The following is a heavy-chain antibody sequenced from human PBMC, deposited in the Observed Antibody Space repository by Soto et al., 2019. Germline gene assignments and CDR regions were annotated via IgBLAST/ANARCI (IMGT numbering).Heavy chain of an antibody. CDR1: GFTFSSYA. CDR2: IRGSGGST. J-gene: IGHJ4*02. CDR3: AKDWFRAWYSGSYLDY. V-gene: IGHV3-23*01. D-gene: IGHD1-26*01. Sequence: AGGSLRLSCAASGFTFSSYAMSWVRQAPGKGLEWVSAIRGSGGSTYYADSVKGRFTISRDNSKNTLYLQMNSLRAEDTAVYYCAKDWFRAWYSGSYLDYWGQGTLFTVSS.